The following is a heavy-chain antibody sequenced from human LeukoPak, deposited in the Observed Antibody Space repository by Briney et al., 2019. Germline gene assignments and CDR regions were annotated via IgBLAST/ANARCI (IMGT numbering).Heavy chain of an antibody. J-gene: IGHJ3*02. CDR3: ARDTTVTTNDAFDI. D-gene: IGHD4-17*01. CDR2: IYYSGST. V-gene: IGHV4-31*11. Sequence: SGTLSLTCAVSGGSISSSNWWSWIRQHPGKGLEWIGYIYYSGSTYYNPSLKSRVTISVDTSKNQFSLKLSSVTAADTAVYYCARDTTVTTNDAFDIWGQGTMVTVSS. CDR1: GGSISSSNW.